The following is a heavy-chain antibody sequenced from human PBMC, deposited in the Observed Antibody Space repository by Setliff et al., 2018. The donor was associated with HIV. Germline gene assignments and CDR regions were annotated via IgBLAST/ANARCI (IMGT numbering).Heavy chain of an antibody. J-gene: IGHJ5*02. V-gene: IGHV4-38-2*02. CDR1: HDSISRDYY. D-gene: IGHD3-3*01. CDR3: AREDISHWSGFLYESSWFDT. CDR2: IYYTGSP. Sequence: SETLSLTCTVSHDSISRDYYWAWIRQPPGKGLEWIGAIYYTGSPYYNPSLRSRVTISVDTSKNQFSLRLSSVTAADTAVYFCAREDISHWSGFLYESSWFDTWGRGILVTVSS.